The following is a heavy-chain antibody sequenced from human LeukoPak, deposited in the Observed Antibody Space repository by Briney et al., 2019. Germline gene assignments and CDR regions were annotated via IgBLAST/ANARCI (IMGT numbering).Heavy chain of an antibody. Sequence: PLGALRLSSAATEFTCSSYRMNWGGVALPWRSECDSSISSSSSYIYYADSVKGRFTISRDNAKNSLYLQMNSLRAKDTAVYYCARPKDTAMVGGDYWDQGTLVTVSS. D-gene: IGHD5-18*01. V-gene: IGHV3-21*01. CDR2: ISSSSSYI. CDR3: ARPKDTAMVGGDY. J-gene: IGHJ4*02. CDR1: EFTCSSYR.